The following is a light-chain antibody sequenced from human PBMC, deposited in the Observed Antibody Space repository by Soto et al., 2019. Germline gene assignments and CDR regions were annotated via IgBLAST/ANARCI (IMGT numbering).Light chain of an antibody. CDR3: ASYTTSDTPFL. CDR1: SSDVGTYNY. CDR2: VVS. V-gene: IGLV2-14*01. Sequence: QSALTQPASVSGSPGQSITISCTGTSSDVGTYNYVSWYQQHPDKSPKLIIYVVSNQPSGVSNRFSGSKSGNTASLTISGLQAEDEADYYCASYTTSDTPFLFGTGTKVTVL. J-gene: IGLJ1*01.